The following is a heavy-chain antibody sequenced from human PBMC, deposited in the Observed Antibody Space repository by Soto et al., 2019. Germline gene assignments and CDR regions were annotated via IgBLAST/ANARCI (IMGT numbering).Heavy chain of an antibody. CDR2: IYSSGST. V-gene: IGHV4-4*08. CDR3: ARLYGYCIRNSCHGHYAMDV. Sequence: SETLSLTCTVSGGSISTYYWSWIRQPPGKGLEWIGCIYSSGSTNYNPSLNSRVTVSVDTSKNQFSLKVTSVTAADTAVYYCARLYGYCIRNSCHGHYAMDVWGQGTTVTVSS. D-gene: IGHD2-2*01. CDR1: GGSISTYY. J-gene: IGHJ6*02.